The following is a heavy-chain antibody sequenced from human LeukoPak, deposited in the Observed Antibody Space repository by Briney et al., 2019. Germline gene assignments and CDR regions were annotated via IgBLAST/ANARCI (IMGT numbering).Heavy chain of an antibody. V-gene: IGHV4-61*01. J-gene: IGHJ5*02. CDR2: IYYSGST. CDR3: ARDLNGGYAWFDP. CDR1: GGSISSRSYY. Sequence: SETLSLTCTVSGGSISSRSYYWGWIRQPPGKGLEWIGYIYYSGSTNYNPSLKSRVTISVDTSKNQFSLKLSSVTAADTAVYYCARDLNGGYAWFDPWGQGTLVTVSS. D-gene: IGHD5-12*01.